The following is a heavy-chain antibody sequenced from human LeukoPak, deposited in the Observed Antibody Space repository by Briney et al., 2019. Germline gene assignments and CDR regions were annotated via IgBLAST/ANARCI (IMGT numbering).Heavy chain of an antibody. CDR1: GFTLDDYA. J-gene: IGHJ4*02. CDR2: ISWNSGSI. D-gene: IGHD3-3*01. Sequence: GGSLRLSCAASGFTLDDYATHWVRQAPGKGLEWVSGISWNSGSIGYADSVKGRFTISRDNAKNSLYLQMNSLRAEDMALYYCAKDSLGGYFDYWGQGTLVTVSS. V-gene: IGHV3-9*03. CDR3: AKDSLGGYFDY.